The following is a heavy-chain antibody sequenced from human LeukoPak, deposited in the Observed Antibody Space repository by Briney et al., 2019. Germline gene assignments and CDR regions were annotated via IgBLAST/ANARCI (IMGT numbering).Heavy chain of an antibody. Sequence: PGGSLRLSCAASGLTFSTYDMTSVRQAPGKGLEWVSTISYSGVNTHYADSVKGRFTISRDNSKNTLYLQMSSLRAEDTAVYYCAKMGVEYYDGSGTAALWGQGTLVSVSS. V-gene: IGHV3-23*01. D-gene: IGHD3-22*01. CDR3: AKMGVEYYDGSGTAAL. CDR2: ISYSGVNT. J-gene: IGHJ4*02. CDR1: GLTFSTYD.